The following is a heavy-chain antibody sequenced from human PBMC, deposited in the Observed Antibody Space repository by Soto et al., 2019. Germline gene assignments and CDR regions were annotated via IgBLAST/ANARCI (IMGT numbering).Heavy chain of an antibody. Sequence: EVQLSGSGGGLVQPGGSLRLSCAASGFTFSSYAMSWVRQAPGKGLEWVSAIGGSSTSTYYADPVKGRFTISRDNSKNTLYLQMNSLRAEDTAVYYCAKDPSSGFAMENYFDYWGQGTLVTVSS. V-gene: IGHV3-23*01. CDR3: AKDPSSGFAMENYFDY. D-gene: IGHD3-10*01. CDR1: GFTFSSYA. CDR2: IGGSSTST. J-gene: IGHJ4*02.